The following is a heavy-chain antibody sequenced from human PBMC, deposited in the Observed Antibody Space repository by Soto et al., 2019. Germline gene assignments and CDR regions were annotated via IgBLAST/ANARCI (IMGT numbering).Heavy chain of an antibody. V-gene: IGHV3-11*01. CDR1: GFSFSDYY. J-gene: IGHJ5*02. CDR2: ISSSGGTK. D-gene: IGHD6-13*01. CDR3: ARGYSSSWTYNWFDP. Sequence: QVQLVESGGGLVKPGGSLRLSCAASGFSFSDYYMTWIRQAPGTGLEWVSYISSSGGTKYHADSVKGRFTISRDNAKNALYLQMNSMRAEYTAVYYCARGYSSSWTYNWFDPWGQGTLVTVSS.